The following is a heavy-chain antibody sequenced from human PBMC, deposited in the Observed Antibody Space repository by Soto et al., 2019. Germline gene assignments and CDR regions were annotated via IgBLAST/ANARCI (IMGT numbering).Heavy chain of an antibody. D-gene: IGHD3-3*01. V-gene: IGHV1-69*13. CDR2: IIPIFGTA. J-gene: IGHJ6*02. CDR3: ARVRTFWSGCYGPHSYYYGMDV. Sequence: ASVKISCKASGGTFSSYAISWVRRAPGQGLEWMGGIIPIFGTANYAQKFQGRVTITADESTSTAYMELRSLRSEDTAVYYCARVRTFWSGCYGPHSYYYGMDVWGRVNTVAVSS. CDR1: GGTFSSYA.